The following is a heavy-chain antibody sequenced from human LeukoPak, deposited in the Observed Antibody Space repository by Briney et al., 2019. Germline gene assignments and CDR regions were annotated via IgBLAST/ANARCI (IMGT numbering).Heavy chain of an antibody. CDR2: IYHSGGT. Sequence: SQALSLTCTVSGGSISSGGYSWSWIRQPPGKGLEWIGYIYHSGGTYYNPSLKSRLTISIDRSKNQFSMKLSSVTAADTAVYYCARQQAVNWFDPWGQGTLVTVSS. D-gene: IGHD1/OR15-1a*01. V-gene: IGHV4-30-2*01. J-gene: IGHJ5*02. CDR3: ARQQAVNWFDP. CDR1: GGSISSGGYS.